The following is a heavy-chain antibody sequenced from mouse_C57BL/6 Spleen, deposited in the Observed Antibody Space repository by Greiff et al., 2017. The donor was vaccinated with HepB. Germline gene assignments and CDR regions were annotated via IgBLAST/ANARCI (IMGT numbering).Heavy chain of an antibody. CDR1: GYAFSSSW. CDR2: IYPGDGDT. V-gene: IGHV1-82*01. Sequence: QVQLQQPGPELVKPGASVKISCKASGYAFSSSWMNWVKQRPGKGLEWIGRIYPGDGDTNYNGKFKGKATLTADKSSSTAYMQLSSLTSEDSAVYFWARFRWTTVVGYFDVWGTGTTVTVSS. J-gene: IGHJ1*03. CDR3: ARFRWTTVVGYFDV. D-gene: IGHD1-1*01.